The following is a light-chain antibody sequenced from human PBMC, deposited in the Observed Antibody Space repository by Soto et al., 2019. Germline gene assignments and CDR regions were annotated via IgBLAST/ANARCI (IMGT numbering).Light chain of an antibody. Sequence: DIQMTQSPSSLSASVGDRVTISCRASQSISGYLNWYQQKPGKAPKLLIFAASTLQSEVPSRFSCSGSGTDFTLTISRLQPEDFATYYCQQSYSSPRTFGQGTKVEIK. CDR3: QQSYSSPRT. J-gene: IGKJ1*01. V-gene: IGKV1-39*01. CDR2: AAS. CDR1: QSISGY.